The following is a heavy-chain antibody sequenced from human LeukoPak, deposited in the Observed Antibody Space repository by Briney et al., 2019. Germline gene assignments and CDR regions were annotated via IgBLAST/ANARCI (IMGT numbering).Heavy chain of an antibody. CDR3: AREAEPDDAFDI. CDR2: ISAYNGNT. J-gene: IGHJ3*02. CDR1: GYTFTSYG. V-gene: IGHV1-18*01. Sequence: ASVKVSCKASGYTFTSYGISWVRQAPGQGLEWMGWISAYNGNTNYAQKLQGRVTMTTDTSTSTAYMELRSLRSDATAVYYCAREAEPDDAFDIWGQGTMVTVSS. D-gene: IGHD1-14*01.